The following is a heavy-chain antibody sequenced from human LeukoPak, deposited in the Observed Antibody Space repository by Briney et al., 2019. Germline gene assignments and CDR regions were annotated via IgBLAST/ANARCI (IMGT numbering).Heavy chain of an antibody. V-gene: IGHV1-2*02. CDR1: GGTFSSYA. J-gene: IGHJ5*02. CDR3: ARHDIWGSTSGRGWFDP. Sequence: WASVKVSCKASGGTFSSYAISWVRQAPGQGLEWMGWINPNSGGTNCAQKFQGRVTMTRDTSISTAYMELSRLRSDDTAVYYCARHDIWGSTSGRGWFDPWGQGTLVTVSS. D-gene: IGHD2-2*01. CDR2: INPNSGGT.